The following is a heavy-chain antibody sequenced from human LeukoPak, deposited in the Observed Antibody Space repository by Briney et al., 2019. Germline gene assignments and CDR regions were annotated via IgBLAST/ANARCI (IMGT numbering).Heavy chain of an antibody. CDR3: ARGKVHDY. Sequence: GGSLRLSCAASGFTVSSNYMSWVRQAPGKGLEWVANIKQDGSGEFCVDSVKGRFTFSRDNAKKSLYLQMNSLRAEDTAVYYCARGKVHDYWGQGTLVTVSS. J-gene: IGHJ4*02. CDR1: GFTVSSNY. CDR2: IKQDGSGE. V-gene: IGHV3-7*01.